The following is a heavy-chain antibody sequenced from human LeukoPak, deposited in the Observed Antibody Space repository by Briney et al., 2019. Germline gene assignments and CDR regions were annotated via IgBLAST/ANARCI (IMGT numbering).Heavy chain of an antibody. CDR3: VRGGPLAGHAFDV. Sequence: GGSLRLSCAGSGFTFNKYDMHWVRQATGRGLEWVSDITSGGDTHYQGSVKGRFTISRDNAKNSLYLEMNSLRVGDTAVYYCVRGGPLAGHAFDVWGRGTLVTVS. J-gene: IGHJ3*01. D-gene: IGHD6-19*01. V-gene: IGHV3-13*04. CDR1: GFTFNKYD. CDR2: ITSGGDT.